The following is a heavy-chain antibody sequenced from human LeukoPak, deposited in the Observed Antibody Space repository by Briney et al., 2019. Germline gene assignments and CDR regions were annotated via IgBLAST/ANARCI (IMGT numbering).Heavy chain of an antibody. CDR3: ARDTPYIVGATASGGD. CDR1: GGTFSSYA. CDR2: IIPIFGTA. D-gene: IGHD1-26*01. Sequence: ASVKVSCKASGGTFSSYAISWVRQAPGQGLGWMGRIIPIFGTANYAQKFQGRVTITADKSTSTAYMELSSLRSEDTAVYYCARDTPYIVGATASGGDWGQGTLVTVSS. V-gene: IGHV1-69*06. J-gene: IGHJ4*02.